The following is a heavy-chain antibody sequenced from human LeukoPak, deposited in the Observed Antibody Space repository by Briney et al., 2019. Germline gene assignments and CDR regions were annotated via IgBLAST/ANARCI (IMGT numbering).Heavy chain of an antibody. J-gene: IGHJ4*02. CDR3: AKDATGYSSGWYEDYFDY. Sequence: GRSLRLSCAASGFTFSSYGMHWVRQAPGKGLEWVAVISYDGSNKYYADSVKGRFTISRDNSKNTLYLQMNSLRAEDTAVYYCAKDATGYSSGWYEDYFDYWGQGTLVTVSS. V-gene: IGHV3-30*18. CDR1: GFTFSSYG. D-gene: IGHD6-19*01. CDR2: ISYDGSNK.